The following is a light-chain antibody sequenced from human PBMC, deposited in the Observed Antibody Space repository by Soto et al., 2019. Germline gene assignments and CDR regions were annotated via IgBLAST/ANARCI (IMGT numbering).Light chain of an antibody. J-gene: IGKJ1*01. V-gene: IGKV3-20*01. CDR1: QTVTSNY. CDR2: GAS. CDR3: QQYAGSPST. Sequence: EIVLTQSPGTLSLSPGERATLSCRASQTVTSNYLAWYQRKPGQAPRLLIYGASSRATDIPDRFSGSGSGIDFTLTITRLEPEDFAVYFFQQYAGSPSTFGPGTKVEIK.